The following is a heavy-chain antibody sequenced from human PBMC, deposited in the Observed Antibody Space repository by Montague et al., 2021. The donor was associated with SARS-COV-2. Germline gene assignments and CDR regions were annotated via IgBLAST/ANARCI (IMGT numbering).Heavy chain of an antibody. D-gene: IGHD3-10*01. J-gene: IGHJ4*02. CDR1: GFAFSSYL. Sequence: SLRLSCAASGFAFSSYLMNWVCQAPGKGLEWVSSISTLDSYIYYADSVQGRFTISRDDAKNSLFLQLNSLRVEDTAVYYCARGGYYGSGSLLDSWGQGTLVTVSS. V-gene: IGHV3-21*06. CDR3: ARGGYYGSGSLLDS. CDR2: ISTLDSYI.